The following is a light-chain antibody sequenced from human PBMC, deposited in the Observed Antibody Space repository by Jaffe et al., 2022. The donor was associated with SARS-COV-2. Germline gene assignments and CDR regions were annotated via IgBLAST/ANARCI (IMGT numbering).Light chain of an antibody. CDR2: KHN. J-gene: IGLJ3*02. CDR1: SGSIATNY. V-gene: IGLV6-57*02. CDR3: QSYDNNNQV. Sequence: NFMLTQPHSVSESPGKTVTISCTGSSGSIATNYVQWYQQRPGRAPTTVIYKHNERPSGVPDRFSGSIDSSSNSASLTISGLKAEDEADYYCQSYDNNNQVFGGGTKLTVL.